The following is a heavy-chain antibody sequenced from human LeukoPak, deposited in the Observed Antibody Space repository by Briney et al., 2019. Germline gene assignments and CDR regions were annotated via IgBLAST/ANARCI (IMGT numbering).Heavy chain of an antibody. CDR3: ARSPRGSGSSTLLEVASDM. J-gene: IGHJ3*02. CDR2: ISYGGST. CDR1: GGSISSSSYY. D-gene: IGHD3-10*01. Sequence: PSETLSLTCTVSGGSISSSSYYWGWIRQPPGKGLEWIGTISYGGSTYYNPSLKSRVTMSVDTSKNQFSLNLSSVAATDTAVYYCARSPRGSGSSTLLEVASDMWGQGTLVTVSS. V-gene: IGHV4-39*01.